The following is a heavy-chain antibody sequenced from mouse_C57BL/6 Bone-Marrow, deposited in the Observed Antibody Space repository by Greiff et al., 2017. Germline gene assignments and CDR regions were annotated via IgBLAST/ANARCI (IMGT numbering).Heavy chain of an antibody. CDR2: IDPENGDT. D-gene: IGHD1-1*01. CDR1: GFNIKDDY. V-gene: IGHV14-4*01. CDR3: TTGRFITTVVATNFDV. Sequence: VQLQQSGAELVRPGASVKLSCTASGFNIKDDYMHWVKQRPEQGLEWIGWIDPENGDTEYASKFQGKATITADTSSNTAYLQPSSLTSEDTAVYYCTTGRFITTVVATNFDVWGTGTTVTVSS. J-gene: IGHJ1*03.